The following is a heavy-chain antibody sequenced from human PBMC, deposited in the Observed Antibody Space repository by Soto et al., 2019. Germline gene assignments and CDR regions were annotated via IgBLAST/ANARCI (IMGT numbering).Heavy chain of an antibody. CDR2: ITSSSSHI. D-gene: IGHD6-19*01. V-gene: IGHV3-21*01. J-gene: IGHJ4*02. Sequence: EVQLVESGGGLVRPGGSLRLSCVASGFAFSSFTIDWVRQAPGKGLEWVASITSSSSHIYFADSMKGRFTLSRDNAKSSLYLQMNSLRAEDTAVYYSARWGSGWAYDYWGQGILVTVSS. CDR3: ARWGSGWAYDY. CDR1: GFAFSSFT.